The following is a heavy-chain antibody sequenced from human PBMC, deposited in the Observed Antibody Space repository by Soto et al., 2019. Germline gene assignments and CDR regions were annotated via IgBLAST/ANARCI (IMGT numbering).Heavy chain of an antibody. CDR1: GFSLRTSGVG. J-gene: IGHJ4*02. Sequence: QITLREFGPTLVKPTQTLTLTCTFSGFSLRTSGVGVGWIRQPPGRALEWLALIYWNNDKRYSPSLMNRVTIAKDTSRNQVVLTMTNVDPVDTATYYCAHSARYYDTLTGYYFPLNFDYWGRETLVTVSS. V-gene: IGHV2-5*01. D-gene: IGHD3-9*01. CDR2: IYWNNDK. CDR3: AHSARYYDTLTGYYFPLNFDY.